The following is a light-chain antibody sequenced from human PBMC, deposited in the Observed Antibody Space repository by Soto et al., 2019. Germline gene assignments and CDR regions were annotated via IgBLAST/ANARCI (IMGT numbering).Light chain of an antibody. V-gene: IGLV2-14*02. Sequence: QSVLTQPASVSGSPGQSITISCTRSSTDFENYNLVSWYQHCPDKAPKLIIYEGTKRPSEISDRFSGSESDTTASLTISGLQAEDEAFYYCSSYTTRSTLVFGGGTKVTVL. J-gene: IGLJ1*01. CDR2: EGT. CDR1: STDFENYNL. CDR3: SSYTTRSTLV.